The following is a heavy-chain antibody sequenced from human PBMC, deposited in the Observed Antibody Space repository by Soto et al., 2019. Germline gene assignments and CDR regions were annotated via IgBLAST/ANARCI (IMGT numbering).Heavy chain of an antibody. CDR1: GGSISSYY. J-gene: IGHJ4*02. D-gene: IGHD2-15*01. V-gene: IGHV4-59*01. CDR3: ARGHCSGGSCSSGAPVFDY. Sequence: PSETLSLTCTVSGGSISSYYWSWIRQPPGKGLEWIGYIYYSGSTNYNPSLKSRVTISVDTSKNQFSLKLSSVTAADTAVYYCARGHCSGGSCSSGAPVFDYWGQGTLVTVSS. CDR2: IYYSGST.